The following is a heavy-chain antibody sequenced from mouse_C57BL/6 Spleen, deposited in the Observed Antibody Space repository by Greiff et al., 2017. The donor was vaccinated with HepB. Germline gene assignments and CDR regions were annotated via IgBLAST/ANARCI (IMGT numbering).Heavy chain of an antibody. D-gene: IGHD1-1*01. CDR3: ARSGYYGSLFAY. V-gene: IGHV1-64*01. J-gene: IGHJ3*01. CDR2: IHPNSGST. Sequence: QVQLQQSGAELVKPGASVKLSCKASGYTFTSYWMHWVKQRPGQGLEWIGMIHPNSGSTNYNEKFKSKATLTVDKSSSTAYMQLSSLTSEDSAVYYCARSGYYGSLFAYWGQGTLVTVSA. CDR1: GYTFTSYW.